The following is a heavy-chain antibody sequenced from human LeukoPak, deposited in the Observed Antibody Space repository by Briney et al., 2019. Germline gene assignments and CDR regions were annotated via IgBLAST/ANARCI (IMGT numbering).Heavy chain of an antibody. CDR2: IYYSGST. J-gene: IGHJ6*03. CDR1: GGSISSYY. D-gene: IGHD6-13*01. CDR3: ATRTSGYRSYYYYMDV. Sequence: SETLSLTCTVSGGSISSYYWSWIRQPPGKGLEWIGYIYYSGSTNYNPSLKSRVTISVDTSKNQFSLKLSSVTAADTAVYYCATRTSGYRSYYYYMDVWGKGTTVTVSS. V-gene: IGHV4-59*01.